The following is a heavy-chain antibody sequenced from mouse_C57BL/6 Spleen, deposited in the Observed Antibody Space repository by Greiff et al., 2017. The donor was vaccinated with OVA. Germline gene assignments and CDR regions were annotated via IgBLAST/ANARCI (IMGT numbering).Heavy chain of an antibody. CDR2: IHPNSGST. CDR3: ARGGSSLYYFDY. J-gene: IGHJ2*01. V-gene: IGHV1-64*01. CDR1: GYTFTSYW. D-gene: IGHD1-1*01. Sequence: QVQLKQPGAELVKPGASVKLSCKASGYTFTSYWMHWVKQRPGQGLEWIGMIHPNSGSTNYNEKFKSKATLTVDKSSSTAYMQLSSLTSEDSAVYYCARGGSSLYYFDYWGQGTTLTVSS.